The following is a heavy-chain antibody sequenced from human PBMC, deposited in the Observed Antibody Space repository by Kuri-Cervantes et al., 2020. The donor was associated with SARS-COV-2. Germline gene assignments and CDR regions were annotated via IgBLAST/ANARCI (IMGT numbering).Heavy chain of an antibody. CDR1: GGSVRNSSYY. CDR3: ARGRRYCSGGSCWRYYYYYMDV. J-gene: IGHJ6*03. CDR2: IYYTGNT. V-gene: IGHV4-39*07. D-gene: IGHD2-15*01. Sequence: SETLSLTCSVSGGSVRNSSYYWGWIRQPPGKGLEWIGNIYYTGNTYPNPSLESRVAISVDTSKNQFSLRLTSVTAADTAVYYCARGRRYCSGGSCWRYYYYYMDVWGKGTTVTVSS.